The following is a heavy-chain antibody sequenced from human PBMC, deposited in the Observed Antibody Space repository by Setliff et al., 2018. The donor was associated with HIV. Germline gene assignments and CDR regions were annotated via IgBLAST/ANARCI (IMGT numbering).Heavy chain of an antibody. Sequence: ASVKVSCKASGYTSTGYYVHWVRQAPGQGLEWMGVINTSGGSAGYAEKFRGRVTMTRDTSTNTVYMDLRNLRSEDTAVYYCARNQGDSSGWYAGDFWGHGTLVTVSS. D-gene: IGHD6-19*01. V-gene: IGHV1-46*01. CDR1: GYTSTGYY. CDR2: INTSGGSA. J-gene: IGHJ4*01. CDR3: ARNQGDSSGWYAGDF.